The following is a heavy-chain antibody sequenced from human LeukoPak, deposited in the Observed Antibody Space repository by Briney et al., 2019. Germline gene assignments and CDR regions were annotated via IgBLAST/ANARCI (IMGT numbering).Heavy chain of an antibody. Sequence: SETLSLTCTVSDGSINGYYWSWIRQSPGKGLEWIGYIYYSGSTNYNPSLKSRVTISVDTSKNQFSLKLSSVTAADTAVYYCARPPTGSYYNLGWFDPWGQGTLVTVSS. CDR3: ARPPTGSYYNLGWFDP. V-gene: IGHV4-59*12. CDR2: IYYSGST. J-gene: IGHJ5*02. D-gene: IGHD3-10*01. CDR1: DGSINGYY.